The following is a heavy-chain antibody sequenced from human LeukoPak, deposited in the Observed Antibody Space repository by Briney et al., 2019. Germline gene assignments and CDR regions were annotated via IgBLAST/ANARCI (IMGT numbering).Heavy chain of an antibody. CDR2: LSYDGHNK. D-gene: IGHD3-3*01. CDR3: AGESGHKTGTMGY. CDR1: GFSLRNYA. Sequence: GGSLRLSRAASGFSLRNYAVHCVRDAPGRGEVCGADLSYDGHNKYYGDSVRGRFTLSRDNSKSTLYLQVNTLRVDDTALYYCAGESGHKTGTMGYWGQGTLVTVS. V-gene: IGHV3-30-3*01. J-gene: IGHJ4*02.